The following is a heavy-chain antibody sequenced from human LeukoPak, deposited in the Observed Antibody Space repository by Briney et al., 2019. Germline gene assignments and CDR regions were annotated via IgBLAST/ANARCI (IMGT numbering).Heavy chain of an antibody. CDR3: AKEDIVVVPAARTYYFDY. D-gene: IGHD2-2*01. J-gene: IGHJ4*02. CDR2: ISGSGGST. V-gene: IGHV3-23*01. CDR1: GLTFSRYA. Sequence: GWPLRISCAASGLTFSRYAMSWVCQAPGKGLPWVSVISGSGGSTYYADSVKGRFTISRDNSKNTLYLQMNSLRAEDTAVYYCAKEDIVVVPAARTYYFDYWGQGTLVTVSS.